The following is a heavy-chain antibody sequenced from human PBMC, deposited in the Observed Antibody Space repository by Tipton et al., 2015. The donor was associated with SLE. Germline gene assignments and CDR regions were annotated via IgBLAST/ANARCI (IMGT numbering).Heavy chain of an antibody. CDR1: GGSISSGGYY. D-gene: IGHD6-6*01. J-gene: IGHJ6*04. CDR2: IYNSESI. CDR3: ARDRSSSPGYMDV. Sequence: TLSLTCTVSGGSISSGGYYWSWIRQHPGKGLEWIGYIYNSESIYYNPSLKSRVTISLDTSKNEFSLNLSSVTAADTAVYFCARDRSSSPGYMDVWGRGTTVIVSS. V-gene: IGHV4-31*03.